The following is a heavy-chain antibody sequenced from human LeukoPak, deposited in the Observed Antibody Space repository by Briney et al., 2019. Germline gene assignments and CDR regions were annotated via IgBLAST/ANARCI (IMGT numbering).Heavy chain of an antibody. CDR3: AKIVVVTGFVDY. CDR1: GFTFSTYA. V-gene: IGHV3-23*01. D-gene: IGHD2-21*02. CDR2: ISGSGDNT. Sequence: PGGSLRLSCAVSGFTFSTYAMSWVRQAPGKGLEWVSVISGSGDNTYYADSVKGRFTISRDNFKNTLYLQMNSLRAEDTAVYYCAKIVVVTGFVDYWGQGTLVTVSS. J-gene: IGHJ4*02.